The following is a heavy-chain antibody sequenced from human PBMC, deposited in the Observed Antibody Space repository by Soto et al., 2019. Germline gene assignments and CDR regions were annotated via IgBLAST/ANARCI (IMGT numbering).Heavy chain of an antibody. Sequence: QVQLLQSGAEVKKPGASVKVSCKASGYTFTSYGISWVRQAPGQGLEWMGWISAYNGNTNYAQKLQGRVTMTTDTSTSAAYMELRSLRSDDTAVYYCAREGEDYGFWSGYYWFDPWGQGTLVTVSS. D-gene: IGHD3-3*01. CDR3: AREGEDYGFWSGYYWFDP. CDR2: ISAYNGNT. V-gene: IGHV1-18*01. J-gene: IGHJ5*02. CDR1: GYTFTSYG.